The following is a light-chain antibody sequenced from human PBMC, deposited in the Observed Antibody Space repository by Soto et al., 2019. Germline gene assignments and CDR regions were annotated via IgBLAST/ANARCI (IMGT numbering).Light chain of an antibody. CDR2: CAY. V-gene: IGKV4-1*01. Sequence: DIVMTQSPDSLAESLGERATINCKYSQSVLSSSNHKNYLFWYQQNPGLPPKVLIYCAYTRQSGVPDRFSGSGSGTDFTLSISSLQAEEVAVYYCQQYYSSPWTFGPGTKVEIK. J-gene: IGKJ1*01. CDR1: QSVLSSSNHKNY. CDR3: QQYYSSPWT.